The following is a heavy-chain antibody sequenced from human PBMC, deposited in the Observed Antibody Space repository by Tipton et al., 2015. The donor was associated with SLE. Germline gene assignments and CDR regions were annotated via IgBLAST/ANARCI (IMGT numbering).Heavy chain of an antibody. CDR3: ARDTQYSYGQFGAFDI. CDR1: GFTFSDYY. V-gene: IGHV3-11*05. Sequence: SLRLSCAASGFTFSDYYMSWIRQAPGKGLEWVSYISSSSSYTNYADSVKGRFTISRDNAKNSLYLQMNSLGAEDTAVYYCARDTQYSYGQFGAFDIWGQGTMVTVSS. J-gene: IGHJ3*02. D-gene: IGHD5-18*01. CDR2: ISSSSSYT.